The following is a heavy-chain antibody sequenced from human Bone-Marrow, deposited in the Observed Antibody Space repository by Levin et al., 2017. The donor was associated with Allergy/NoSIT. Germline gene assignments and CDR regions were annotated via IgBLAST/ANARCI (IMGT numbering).Heavy chain of an antibody. Sequence: PGGSLRLSCVVSGFTFRNYEFNWVRQAPGKGLEWISYINTVGRTTFYADSVKGRFTVSRDNAENSLYLQMNSLRPEDTAVYYCARDSWVANIEPGGCDIWGQGTMVTVSS. J-gene: IGHJ3*02. CDR3: ARDSWVANIEPGGCDI. V-gene: IGHV3-48*03. CDR2: INTVGRTT. CDR1: GFTFRNYE. D-gene: IGHD1-14*01.